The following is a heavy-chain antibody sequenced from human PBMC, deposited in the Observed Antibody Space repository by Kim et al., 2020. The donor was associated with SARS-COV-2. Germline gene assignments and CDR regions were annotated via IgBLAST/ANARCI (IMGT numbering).Heavy chain of an antibody. CDR1: GFTFSGSA. CDR2: IRSKANSYAT. D-gene: IGHD1-1*01. V-gene: IGHV3-73*01. J-gene: IGHJ3*02. CDR3: ARVPATTLALCDAFD. Sequence: GGSLRLSCAASGFTFSGSAMHWVRQASGKGLEWVGRIRSKANSYATAYAASVRVRFSISRDDSKTTSYLQMNNLKTEDTAEYYCARVPATTLALCDAFD.